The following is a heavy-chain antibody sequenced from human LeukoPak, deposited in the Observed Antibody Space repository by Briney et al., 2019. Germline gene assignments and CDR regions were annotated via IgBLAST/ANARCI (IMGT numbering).Heavy chain of an antibody. D-gene: IGHD4-17*01. CDR2: MSYSGST. CDR1: GGSISSYY. J-gene: IGHJ4*02. Sequence: SETLSLTCTVSGGSISSYYWSWIRQPPGKGLEWIGYMSYSGSTNYNPSLKSRVTISVDKSKNQLSLKLSSVTAADTAVYYCASSNDYGDYAFEYWGQGTLVTVSS. CDR3: ASSNDYGDYAFEY. V-gene: IGHV4-59*01.